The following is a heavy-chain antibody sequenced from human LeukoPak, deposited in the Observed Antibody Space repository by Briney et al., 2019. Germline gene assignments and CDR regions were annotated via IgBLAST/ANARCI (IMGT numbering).Heavy chain of an antibody. CDR2: ISSSSSYI. CDR1: GFSFSNYK. J-gene: IGHJ4*02. Sequence: PGGSLRLSCPASGFSFSNYKMNWVRQAPGKGLGWVSSISSSSSYIYYADSVKGRFTISRDNAKNSLYLQMNSLRADDTAVYYCARDRWDIVLVPAAREIDYWGQATLVTVSS. V-gene: IGHV3-21*01. CDR3: ARDRWDIVLVPAAREIDY. D-gene: IGHD2-2*01.